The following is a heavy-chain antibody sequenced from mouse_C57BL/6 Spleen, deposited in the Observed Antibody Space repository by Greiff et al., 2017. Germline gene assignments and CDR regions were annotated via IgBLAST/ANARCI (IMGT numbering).Heavy chain of an antibody. CDR3: ARQDCSNYEGTDY. CDR2: ISSGGSYT. CDR1: GFTFSSYG. Sequence: EVQLVESGGDLVKPGGSLKLSCAASGFTFSSYGMSWVRQTPDKRLEWVATISSGGSYTYYPDSVKGRFTIARDNAKNTLYLQMSSLTSEDTAMYYCARQDCSNYEGTDYWGQGTTLTVSS. J-gene: IGHJ2*01. D-gene: IGHD2-5*01. V-gene: IGHV5-6*01.